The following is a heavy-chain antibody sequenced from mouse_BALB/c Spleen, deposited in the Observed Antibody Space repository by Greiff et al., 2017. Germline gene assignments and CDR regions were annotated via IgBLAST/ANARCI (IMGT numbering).Heavy chain of an antibody. V-gene: IGHV1-37*01. CDR2: INPYNGDT. D-gene: IGHD2-3*01. Sequence: DVKLVESGPELVKPGASVKISCKASGYSFTGYFMNWVKQSHGKSLEWIGRINPYNGDTFYNQKFKGKATLTVDKSSSTAHMELLSLTSEDSAVYYCGRRDDLYAMDYWGQGTSVTVSS. CDR1: GYSFTGYF. J-gene: IGHJ4*01. CDR3: GRRDDLYAMDY.